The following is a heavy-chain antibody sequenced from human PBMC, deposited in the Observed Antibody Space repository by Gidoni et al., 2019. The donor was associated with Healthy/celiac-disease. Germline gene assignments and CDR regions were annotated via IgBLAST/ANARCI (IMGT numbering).Heavy chain of an antibody. D-gene: IGHD6-19*01. J-gene: IGHJ2*01. CDR2: ISSSSSYI. CDR1: GFPFSSDS. V-gene: IGHV3-21*01. CDR3: ARETTGAVARYWYFDL. Sequence: EVQLVESGGGLVKPGGSLRLSCAASGFPFSSDSMNWVRQAPGKGLEWVSSISSSSSYIYYADSVKGRFTISRDNAKNSLYLQMNSLRAEDTAVYYCARETTGAVARYWYFDLWGRGTLVTVSS.